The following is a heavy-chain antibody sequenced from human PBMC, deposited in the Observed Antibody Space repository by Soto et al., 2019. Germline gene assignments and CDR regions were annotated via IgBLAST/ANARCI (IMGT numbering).Heavy chain of an antibody. Sequence: GGSLRLSCAGSGFTFSSFTINWVRQAPGKGLEWVSSISSTSSYIYYANSVRGRFTISRDNAKNSLYLQMNSLRVEDTVVFYCARDDGYYDSSGATFDYWGQGTLVTVSS. V-gene: IGHV3-21*01. J-gene: IGHJ4*02. CDR1: GFTFSSFT. D-gene: IGHD3-22*01. CDR3: ARDDGYYDSSGATFDY. CDR2: ISSTSSYI.